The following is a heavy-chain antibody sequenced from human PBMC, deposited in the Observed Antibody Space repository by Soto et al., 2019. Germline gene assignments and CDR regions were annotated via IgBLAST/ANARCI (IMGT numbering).Heavy chain of an antibody. Sequence: QVQLQESGPGLVKPSQILSLTCTVSGGSISSGGYYWSWIRQHPGKGLEWIGYIYYSGSTYYKPSLKSRVTIAVDTSKNQFSLKLSSVTAADTAVYYCAREWRDYYFDYWGQGTLVTVSS. CDR3: AREWRDYYFDY. CDR1: GGSISSGGYY. J-gene: IGHJ4*02. V-gene: IGHV4-31*03. CDR2: IYYSGST.